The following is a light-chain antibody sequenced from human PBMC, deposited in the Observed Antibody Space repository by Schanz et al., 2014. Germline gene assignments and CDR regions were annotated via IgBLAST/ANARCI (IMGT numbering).Light chain of an antibody. CDR1: QSVNIN. J-gene: IGKJ4*02. Sequence: EIVLTQSPATLSVSPGERATLSCRASQSVNINLAWYQQKPGQAPRLLIYGASTRATDIPARFSGSGSGTEFTLTISRLEPEDFAVYHCQQYGSSPLTFGGGTKVELK. V-gene: IGKV3-15*01. CDR3: QQYGSSPLT. CDR2: GAS.